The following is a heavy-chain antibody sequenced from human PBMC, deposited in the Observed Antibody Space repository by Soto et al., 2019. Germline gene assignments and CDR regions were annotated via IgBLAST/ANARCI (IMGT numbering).Heavy chain of an antibody. J-gene: IGHJ4*02. V-gene: IGHV4-61*08. CDR2: IYYSGST. CDR1: GDSISSGDDY. D-gene: IGHD6-19*01. CDR3: ARPAVAGTFFDY. Sequence: PSETLALTCIVSGDSISSGDDYWGWIHQPPGKGLEGIGYIYYSGSTNYNPSLKSRVTISVDTSKNQFSLKLSSVTAADTAVYYCARPAVAGTFFDYWGQGTLVTVSS.